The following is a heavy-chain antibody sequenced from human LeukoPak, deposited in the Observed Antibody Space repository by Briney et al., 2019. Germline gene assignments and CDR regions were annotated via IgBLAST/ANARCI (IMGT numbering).Heavy chain of an antibody. J-gene: IGHJ4*02. Sequence: PSETLSLTCTVSGGSISSYYWSWIRQPPGKGLEWIGYIYYSGSTNYNPSLKSRVTISVDTSMNQFSLKLSSVTAADTAVYYCARVGPGYCSGGSCYDPHYFDYWGQGTLVTVSS. D-gene: IGHD2-15*01. CDR1: GGSISSYY. V-gene: IGHV4-59*01. CDR2: IYYSGST. CDR3: ARVGPGYCSGGSCYDPHYFDY.